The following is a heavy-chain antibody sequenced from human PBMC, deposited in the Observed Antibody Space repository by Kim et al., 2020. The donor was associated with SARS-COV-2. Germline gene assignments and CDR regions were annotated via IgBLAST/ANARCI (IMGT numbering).Heavy chain of an antibody. CDR3: ARGQFYAFDF. J-gene: IGHJ3*01. CDR2: YN. V-gene: IGHV6-1*01. Sequence: YNDYAVSVKSRRTINPDTSKNQFSLQLNSVTPEDTAVYYGARGQFYAFDFWGQGTMVTVSS.